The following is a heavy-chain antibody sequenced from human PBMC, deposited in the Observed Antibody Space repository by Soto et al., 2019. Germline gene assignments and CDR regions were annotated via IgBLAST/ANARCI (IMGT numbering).Heavy chain of an antibody. V-gene: IGHV3-73*01. CDR1: GFTFSGSA. J-gene: IGHJ4*02. Sequence: XGSLRLSCAASGFTFSGSAMHWVRQASGKGLEWVGRIRSKANSYATAYAASVKGRFTISRDDSKKTAYLQMNSLKTEDTAVYYCTRLGSPGGYWGQGTLVTVSS. CDR3: TRLGSPGGY. CDR2: IRSKANSYAT. D-gene: IGHD2-15*01.